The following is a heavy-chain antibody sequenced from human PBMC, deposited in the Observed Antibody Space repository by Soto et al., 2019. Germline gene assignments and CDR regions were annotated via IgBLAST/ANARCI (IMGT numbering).Heavy chain of an antibody. CDR2: INAGNGNT. J-gene: IGHJ5*02. V-gene: IGHV1-3*01. CDR1: GYTFTSYA. Sequence: QVQLVQSGAEVKKPGASVKVSCKASGYTFTSYAMHWVRQAPGQRLEWMGWINAGNGNTKYSQKFQGRVTITRDTSASRAYMELSSLRSEDTAVYYCARGEFLNWFGPWGQGTLVTVSS. D-gene: IGHD3-10*01. CDR3: ARGEFLNWFGP.